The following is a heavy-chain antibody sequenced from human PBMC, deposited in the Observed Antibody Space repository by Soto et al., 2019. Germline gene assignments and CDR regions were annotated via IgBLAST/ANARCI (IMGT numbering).Heavy chain of an antibody. J-gene: IGHJ4*02. CDR2: IYYSGTS. CDR3: ASGYHDRSGYQYYLDY. Sequence: SETLSLTCTVSGDSISSYYWSWIRQPPGKGLEWIGYIYYSGTSKYNPSLKSRVTMSVDTSKSQFSLKLKSVTGADTAVYYCASGYHDRSGYQYYLDYWGQGSLVTVSS. D-gene: IGHD3-22*01. CDR1: GDSISSYY. V-gene: IGHV4-59*01.